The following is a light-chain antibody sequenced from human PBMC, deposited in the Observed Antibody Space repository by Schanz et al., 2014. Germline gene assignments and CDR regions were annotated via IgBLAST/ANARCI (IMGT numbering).Light chain of an antibody. CDR3: FSYAGRNTYV. CDR1: SSDVGAYNF. V-gene: IGLV2-8*01. Sequence: QSALTQPPSASGSPGQSVTISCTGTSSDVGAYNFVSWYEQHPGKAPKLMINEVNKRPSGVPDRFSGSKSGNTASLTISGLQAEDEADYYCFSYAGRNTYVFGGGTKVTVL. J-gene: IGLJ3*02. CDR2: EVN.